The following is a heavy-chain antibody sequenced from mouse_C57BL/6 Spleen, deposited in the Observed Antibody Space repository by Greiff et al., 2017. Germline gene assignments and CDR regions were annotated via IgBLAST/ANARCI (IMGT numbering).Heavy chain of an antibody. D-gene: IGHD1-1*01. Sequence: EVQLQQSGPELVKPGASVKISCTASGYTFTDYYMNWVKQSHGKSLEWIGDINPNNGGSTYNQKFKGKSTLTVEKSSSTAYMELRSLTSEDSAVYYCARHYGSLFDYWGQGTTLTVSS. V-gene: IGHV1-26*01. CDR2: INPNNGGS. J-gene: IGHJ2*01. CDR3: ARHYGSLFDY. CDR1: GYTFTDYY.